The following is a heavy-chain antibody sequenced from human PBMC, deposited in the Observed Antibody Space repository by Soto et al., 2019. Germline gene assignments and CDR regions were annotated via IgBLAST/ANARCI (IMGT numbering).Heavy chain of an antibody. V-gene: IGHV3-48*03. CDR3: ARDAARLGYFDL. J-gene: IGHJ2*01. D-gene: IGHD3-9*01. CDR1: GFTFSSYE. CDR2: ISSSGSTI. Sequence: EVQLVESGGGLVQPGGSLRLSCAASGFTFSSYEMNWVRQAPGKGLEWVSYISSSGSTIYYADSVKGRFTISRDNAKNSLYLQMNSLRAEDTAVYYCARDAARLGYFDLWGRGTLVTVSS.